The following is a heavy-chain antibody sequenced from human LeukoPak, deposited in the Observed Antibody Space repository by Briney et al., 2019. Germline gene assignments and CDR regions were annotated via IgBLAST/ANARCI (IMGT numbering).Heavy chain of an antibody. V-gene: IGHV4-61*02. CDR3: ARETVVAAVGSYYYYYYMDV. D-gene: IGHD2-15*01. Sequence: SETLSLTCTVSNVSISSGSHYWNWIRQPAGKGLEWIGRIYAGGRSNYNPSLRSRVTISVDTSKNQFSLRLSSVTATDTGVYYCARETVVAAVGSYYYYYYMDVWGKGTTVTVSS. J-gene: IGHJ6*03. CDR1: NVSISSGSHY. CDR2: IYAGGRS.